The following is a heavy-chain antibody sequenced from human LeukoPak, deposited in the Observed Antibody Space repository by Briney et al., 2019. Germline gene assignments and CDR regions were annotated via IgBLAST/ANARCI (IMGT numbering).Heavy chain of an antibody. CDR3: ARLTWERGLAFDI. CDR2: IYYSGST. Sequence: PSETLSLTCTVSGGSTSSYYWSWIRQPPGKGLEWIGYIYYSGSTNYNPSLKSRVTISVDTSKNQFSLKLSSVTAADTAVYYCARLTWERGLAFDIWGQGTMVTVSS. CDR1: GGSTSSYY. V-gene: IGHV4-59*01. J-gene: IGHJ3*02. D-gene: IGHD1-26*01.